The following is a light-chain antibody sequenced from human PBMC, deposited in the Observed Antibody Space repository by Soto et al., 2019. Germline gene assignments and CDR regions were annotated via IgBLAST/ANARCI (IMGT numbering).Light chain of an antibody. CDR1: RSDVGGYNY. CDR2: DVS. V-gene: IGLV2-14*01. Sequence: QSVLTQPASVSGSPGQTVTISCTGTRSDVGGYNYVSWYQQHPGKAPKLMINDVSNRPSGVSNRFSGSKSGNTASLTISELHAEYFFVYYCSSYTSSSTPCYIFVPGPKVTV. J-gene: IGLJ1*01. CDR3: SSYTSSSTPCYI.